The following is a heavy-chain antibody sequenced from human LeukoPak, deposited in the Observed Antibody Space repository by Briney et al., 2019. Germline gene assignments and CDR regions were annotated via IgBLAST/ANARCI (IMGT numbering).Heavy chain of an antibody. CDR1: GFSFNTYW. J-gene: IGHJ4*02. CDR3: ARDHSSWEVPSDY. Sequence: PGGSLRLSRAASGFSFNTYWMHWVRQVPGKGLVWVSGMNTDGSDRSYADSVKGRFTISRDNAKNTLYLQMNSLRAEDTAVYYCARDHSSWEVPSDYWGQGTLVTVSS. D-gene: IGHD6-13*01. V-gene: IGHV3-74*01. CDR2: MNTDGSDR.